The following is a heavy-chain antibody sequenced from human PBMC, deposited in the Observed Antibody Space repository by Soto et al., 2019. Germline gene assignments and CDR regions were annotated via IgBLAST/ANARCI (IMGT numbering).Heavy chain of an antibody. CDR3: ARTSYDSSGTAADP. V-gene: IGHV4-31*03. Sequence: SETLSLTCTVSGGSISSGDYYWSWIRQHPGKGLEWIGYIYYSGSTYYNPSLKSRVTISVDTSKNQFSLKLSSVTAADTAVYYCARTSYDSSGTAADPWGQGTLVTVSS. J-gene: IGHJ5*02. D-gene: IGHD3-22*01. CDR2: IYYSGST. CDR1: GGSISSGDYY.